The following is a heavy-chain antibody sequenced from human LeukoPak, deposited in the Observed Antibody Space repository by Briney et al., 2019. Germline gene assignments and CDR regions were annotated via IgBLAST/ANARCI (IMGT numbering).Heavy chain of an antibody. CDR1: GGSISSSSYY. CDR2: IYYSGST. Sequence: SETLSLTCTVSGGSISSSSYYWGWIRQPPGKGLEWIGSIYYSGSTCYNPSLKSRVTISVDTSKNQFSLKLSSVTAADTAVYYCASIVVVVTAVCYWGQGTLVTVSS. CDR3: ASIVVVVTAVCY. V-gene: IGHV4-39*01. D-gene: IGHD2-15*01. J-gene: IGHJ4*02.